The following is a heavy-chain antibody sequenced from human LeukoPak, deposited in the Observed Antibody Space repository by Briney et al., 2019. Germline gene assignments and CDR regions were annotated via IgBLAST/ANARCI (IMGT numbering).Heavy chain of an antibody. Sequence: PGGSLTLSCAASGFTSRDYYMGWIRQAPGKGLDWIAYISSSGNLIHYADSVKGRFTLSRGSAKSSLYLQMNGLRGEDTAVYYCARVYSGAYYRCEYWGQGTLVTVSS. V-gene: IGHV3-11*04. J-gene: IGHJ4*02. CDR2: ISSSGNLI. D-gene: IGHD1-26*01. CDR3: ARVYSGAYYRCEY. CDR1: GFTSRDYY.